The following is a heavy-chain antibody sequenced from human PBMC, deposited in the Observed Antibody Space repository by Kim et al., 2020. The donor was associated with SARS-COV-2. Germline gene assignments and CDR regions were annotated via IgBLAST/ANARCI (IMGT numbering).Heavy chain of an antibody. CDR2: VSYDGRNK. CDR3: AAVYSSVGSGYLCPAYLHH. Sequence: GGSLRLSCAASGFTFSNFAMHWVRQAPGKGLEWVAVVSYDGRNKYYAGSVKGRFTISRDNSKNTLYLQMNTLRPEDTAVYYCAAVYSSVGSGYLCPAYLHHWGRGTLVTVSS. D-gene: IGHD3-22*01. CDR1: GFTFSNFA. V-gene: IGHV3-30*04. J-gene: IGHJ1*01.